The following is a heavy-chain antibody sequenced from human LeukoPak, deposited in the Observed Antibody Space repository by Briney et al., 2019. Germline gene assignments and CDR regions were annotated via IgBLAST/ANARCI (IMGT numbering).Heavy chain of an antibody. D-gene: IGHD6-13*01. CDR3: ARVERYSSSWYGDY. CDR1: GASITTYY. V-gene: IGHV4-30-4*01. Sequence: PSETLSLTCSVSGASITTYYWSWIRQPPGEGLEWIGYIYYSGSTYYNPSLKSRVTISVDTSKNQFSLKLSSVTAADTAVYYCARVERYSSSWYGDYWGQGTLVTVSS. J-gene: IGHJ4*02. CDR2: IYYSGST.